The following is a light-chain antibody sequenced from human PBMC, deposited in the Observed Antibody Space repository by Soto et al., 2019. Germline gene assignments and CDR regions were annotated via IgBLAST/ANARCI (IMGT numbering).Light chain of an antibody. CDR1: RSDVGGYNY. Sequence: QSALTQPASVSGSPGQSITIACTGTRSDVGGYNYVSWYQQHPGKAPKLMIYDVSNRPSGFSNRFSGSKSGNTAFLTITGHQAENETDYCFCSYTSSITLLYVCRTGSKVTVL. CDR3: CSYTSSITLLYV. CDR2: DVS. V-gene: IGLV2-14*01. J-gene: IGLJ1*01.